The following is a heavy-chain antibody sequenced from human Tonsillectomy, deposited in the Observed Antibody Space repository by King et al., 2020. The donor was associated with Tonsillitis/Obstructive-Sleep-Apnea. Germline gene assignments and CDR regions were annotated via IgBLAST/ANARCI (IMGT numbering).Heavy chain of an antibody. CDR1: GGTFSSYA. V-gene: IGHV1-69*01. CDR3: ASHPLRFLEWPHLDY. CDR2: IIPIFGTA. D-gene: IGHD3-3*01. J-gene: IGHJ4*02. Sequence: QLVQSGAEVKKPGSSVKVSCKASGGTFSSYAISWVRQAPGHGLEWMGGIIPIFGTANYAQKFQGRVTITADESTSTAYMELSSLRSEDTAVYSCASHPLRFLEWPHLDYWGQGTLVTVSS.